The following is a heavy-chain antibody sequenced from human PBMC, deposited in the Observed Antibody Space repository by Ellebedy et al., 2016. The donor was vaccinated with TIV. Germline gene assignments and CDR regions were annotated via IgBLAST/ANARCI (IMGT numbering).Heavy chain of an antibody. V-gene: IGHV3-23*01. CDR2: ISGSGGST. D-gene: IGHD1-7*01. CDR1: GFTFSSYA. CDR3: AKDLSGTLDY. J-gene: IGHJ4*02. Sequence: GGSLRLXXAASGFTFSSYAMSWVRQAPGKGLEWVSAISGSGGSTYYADSVKGRFTISRDNSKNTLYLQMNSLRAEDTAVYYCAKDLSGTLDYWGQGTLVTVSS.